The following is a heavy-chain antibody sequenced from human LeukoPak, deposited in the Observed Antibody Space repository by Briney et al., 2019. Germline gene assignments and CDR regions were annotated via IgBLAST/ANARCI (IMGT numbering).Heavy chain of an antibody. CDR3: AKGPYSSGIDY. Sequence: PGRSLRLSCAASGFTFSSYGMHWVRQAPGKGLEWVAFIRYDGSNKYYADSVKGRFTISRDNSKNTLYLQMNSLRAEDTAVYYCAKGPYSSGIDYWGQGTLVTVSS. D-gene: IGHD6-19*01. CDR2: IRYDGSNK. J-gene: IGHJ4*02. CDR1: GFTFSSYG. V-gene: IGHV3-30*02.